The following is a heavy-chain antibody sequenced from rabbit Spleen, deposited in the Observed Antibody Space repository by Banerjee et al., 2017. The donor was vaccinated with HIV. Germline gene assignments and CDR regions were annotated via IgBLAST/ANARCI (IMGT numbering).Heavy chain of an antibody. CDR2: IYAGSSGRT. D-gene: IGHD4-1*01. CDR1: GFSFSSSYY. J-gene: IGHJ4*01. CDR3: ARDLAGAIGWNFYL. Sequence: QSLEESGGDLVQPEGSLTLTCTASGFSFSSSYYMCWVRQAPGKGLEWIACIYAGSSGRTYNASWAKGRFTISKTSSTTVTLQMTSLTVADTATYFCARDLAGAIGWNFYLWGPGTLVTVS. V-gene: IGHV1S40*01.